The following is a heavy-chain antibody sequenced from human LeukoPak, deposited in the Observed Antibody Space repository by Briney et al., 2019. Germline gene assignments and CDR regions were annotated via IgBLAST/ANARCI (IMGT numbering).Heavy chain of an antibody. V-gene: IGHV3-30*04. CDR3: ALVKEPAALYAFDI. CDR1: GFTFSSYA. J-gene: IGHJ3*02. CDR2: ISYDGSNK. Sequence: GGSLRLSCAASGFTFSSYAMHWIRQAPGKGLEWVAVISYDGSNKYYADSVKGRFTISRDNSKNTLYLQMNSLRAEDTAVYYCALVKEPAALYAFDIWGQGTMVTVSS. D-gene: IGHD2-2*01.